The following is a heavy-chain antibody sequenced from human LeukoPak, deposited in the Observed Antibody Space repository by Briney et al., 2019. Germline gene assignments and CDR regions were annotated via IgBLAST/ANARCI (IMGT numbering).Heavy chain of an antibody. CDR1: GGSISSSNW. V-gene: IGHV4-4*02. Sequence: PSETLSLACAISGGSISSSNWWTWVRQPPGKGLEWVGEIYLRGNTNYNPSLESRVTISVDESKTQLSLRLESVTAADTAVYYCARGTITTVTDSWGPGTLVTVSS. CDR2: IYLRGNT. J-gene: IGHJ4*02. CDR3: ARGTITTVTDS. D-gene: IGHD4-17*01.